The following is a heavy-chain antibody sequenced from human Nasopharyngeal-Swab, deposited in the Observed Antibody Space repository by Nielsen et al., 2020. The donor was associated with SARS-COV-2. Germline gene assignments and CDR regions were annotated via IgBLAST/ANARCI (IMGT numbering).Heavy chain of an antibody. CDR1: GYTFTSHY. CDR2: INPSGGGT. D-gene: IGHD3-3*01. CDR3: ARSYYDFWSGYLEYYYGMDV. J-gene: IGHJ6*02. Sequence: ASVKVSCKASGYTFTSHYMHWVRQAPGQGLEWTGIINPSGGGTTYAQKFQGRVTMTRDTSTSTVYMELSSLRSEDTAVYYCARSYYDFWSGYLEYYYGMDVWGQGTTVTVSS. V-gene: IGHV1-46*01.